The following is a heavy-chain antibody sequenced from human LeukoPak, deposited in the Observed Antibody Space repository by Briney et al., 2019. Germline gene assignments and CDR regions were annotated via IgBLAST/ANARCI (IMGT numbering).Heavy chain of an antibody. CDR1: GFTFSSYA. Sequence: GGSLRLSCAASGFTFSSYAMTWVRQAPGKGLEWVSAIGGSGGSTYYADSVKGRFTISRDNSKNTLYLQMNSLRAEDTAVYYCANFGCTSTSCLDYWGQGTLVTVSS. CDR2: IGGSGGST. V-gene: IGHV3-23*01. J-gene: IGHJ4*02. CDR3: ANFGCTSTSCLDY. D-gene: IGHD2-2*01.